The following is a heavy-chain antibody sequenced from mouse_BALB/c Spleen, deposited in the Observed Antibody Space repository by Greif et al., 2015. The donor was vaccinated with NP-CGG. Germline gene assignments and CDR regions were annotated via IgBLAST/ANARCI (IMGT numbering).Heavy chain of an antibody. V-gene: IGHV5-17*02. CDR2: ISSGSSTI. CDR1: GFTFSSFG. CDR3: ARYGLRRYFDV. J-gene: IGHJ1*01. D-gene: IGHD3-1*01. Sequence: EVQLVESGGGLVQPGGSRKLSCAASGFTFSSFGMHWVRQAPEKGLEWVAYISSGSSTIYYADTVKGRFTISRDNPKNTLFLQMTSLRSEDTAMYYCARYGLRRYFDVWGAGTTVTVSS.